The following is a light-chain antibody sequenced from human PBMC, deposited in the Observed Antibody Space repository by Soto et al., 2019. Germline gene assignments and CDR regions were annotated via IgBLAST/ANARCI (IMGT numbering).Light chain of an antibody. Sequence: EIVLTQSPGTLSLSPGERATLSCWASQTVTSSYLAWYQQKPGQAPRLLIYGASRRATGIPDRFSGSGSGTDFTLTISRLEPEDFAVYYCQQRSNWPPITFGQGTRLEIK. CDR3: QQRSNWPPIT. V-gene: IGKV3D-20*02. J-gene: IGKJ5*01. CDR2: GAS. CDR1: QTVTSSY.